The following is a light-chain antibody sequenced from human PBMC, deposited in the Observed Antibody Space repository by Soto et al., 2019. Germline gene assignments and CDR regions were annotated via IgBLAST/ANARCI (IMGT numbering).Light chain of an antibody. CDR2: GAS. J-gene: IGKJ1*01. CDR1: QSVTSGY. V-gene: IGKV3-20*01. Sequence: EIVLTQSPGTLSLSPGERATLSCRASQSVTSGYLAWYQQKPGQAPRLLIYGASSRATGIPDSFSGSGSGKDFTLTISRLEPEDFAVYYCQQYSNSPRTFGQGTKVDIK. CDR3: QQYSNSPRT.